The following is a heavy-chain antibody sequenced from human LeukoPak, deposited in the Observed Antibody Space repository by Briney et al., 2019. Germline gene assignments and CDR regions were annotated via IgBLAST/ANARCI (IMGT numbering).Heavy chain of an antibody. D-gene: IGHD3-10*01. CDR2: TYYRSKWST. V-gene: IGHV6-1*01. CDR3: ARSPGIGYFDY. Sequence: SQTLSLTCAISGDSVSSNSGAWNWIRQSPSRGLEWLGRTYYRSKWSTDYAVSVKSRITINPDTSQNQFSLHLNSVTPEDSAVYYCARSPGIGYFDYWGQGTLVTVSS. CDR1: GDSVSSNSGA. J-gene: IGHJ4*02.